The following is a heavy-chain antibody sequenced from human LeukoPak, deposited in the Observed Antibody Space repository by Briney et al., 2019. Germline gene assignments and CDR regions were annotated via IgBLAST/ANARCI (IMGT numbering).Heavy chain of an antibody. Sequence: SETLSLTCTVSGVSISSYYWSWIRQPPGKGLEWIGYIYYSGSTNYNPSLKSRVTISVDTSKNQFSLKLSSVTAADTAVYYCARDGRLAYWGQGTLVTVSS. CDR2: IYYSGST. D-gene: IGHD6-6*01. CDR3: ARDGRLAY. J-gene: IGHJ4*02. V-gene: IGHV4-59*01. CDR1: GVSISSYY.